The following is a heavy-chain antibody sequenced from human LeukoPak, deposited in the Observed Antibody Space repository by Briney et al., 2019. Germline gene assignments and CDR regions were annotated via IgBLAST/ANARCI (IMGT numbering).Heavy chain of an antibody. V-gene: IGHV4-34*01. CDR1: GGSFSGYY. D-gene: IGHD3-22*01. J-gene: IGHJ5*02. CDR2: INHSGST. Sequence: SETLSLTCAVYGGSFSGYYWSWIRQPPGKGLEWIGEINHSGSTNYNPSLKSRVTLSVDKSKNQFSLKLTSVTAADTAIYYCARARKENYYDSSGRWFDRWGQGTLVTVSS. CDR3: ARARKENYYDSSGRWFDR.